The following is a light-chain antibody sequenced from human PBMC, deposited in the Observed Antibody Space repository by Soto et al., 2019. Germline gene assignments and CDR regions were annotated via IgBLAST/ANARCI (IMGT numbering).Light chain of an antibody. J-gene: IGKJ1*01. CDR1: QSISSW. CDR3: QQYNSYSTWT. Sequence: IHMTQSPSTLSASVGDRVTITCRASQSISSWLAWYQQKPGKAPKLLIYDASSLESGVPSRFSGSGSGTEFTLTISSLQPDDFATYYCQQYNSYSTWTFGQGTKVDIK. V-gene: IGKV1-5*01. CDR2: DAS.